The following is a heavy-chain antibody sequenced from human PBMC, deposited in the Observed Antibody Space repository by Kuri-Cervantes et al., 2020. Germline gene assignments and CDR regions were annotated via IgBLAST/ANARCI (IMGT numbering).Heavy chain of an antibody. CDR2: IFYSVST. Sequence: SETLSLTCTVSGGSISSYYWSWIRQPQGKGLEWIGYIFYSVSTNYNHSLKSQVTISVDTSKNQFSLKLSSVTAADTAVYYCARAPWVAATRYNYMDVWGKGTTVTVSS. CDR1: GGSISSYY. J-gene: IGHJ6*03. V-gene: IGHV4-59*01. D-gene: IGHD2-15*01. CDR3: ARAPWVAATRYNYMDV.